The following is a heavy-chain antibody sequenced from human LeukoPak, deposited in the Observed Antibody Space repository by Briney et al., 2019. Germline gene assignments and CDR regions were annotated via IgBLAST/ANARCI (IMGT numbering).Heavy chain of an antibody. CDR2: IIPIFGTA. CDR1: GYTLTELS. J-gene: IGHJ3*02. D-gene: IGHD5-12*01. V-gene: IGHV1-69*05. Sequence: GASVKVSCKVSGYTLTELSMHWVRQAPGQGLEWMGGIIPIFGTANYAQKFQGRVTITTDESTSTAYMELSSLRSEDTAVYYCASWPRDIVAQAGEKGKDAFDIWGQGTMVTVSS. CDR3: ASWPRDIVAQAGEKGKDAFDI.